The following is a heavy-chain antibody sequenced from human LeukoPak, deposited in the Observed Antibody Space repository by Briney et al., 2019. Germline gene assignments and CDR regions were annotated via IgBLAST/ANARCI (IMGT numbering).Heavy chain of an antibody. CDR3: ANGYYYGSGSYYKEAFDI. D-gene: IGHD3-10*01. Sequence: PGGSLRLSCAASGFTFSNYGMHWVRQAPVKGLEWVVVISYDGSNKYYADSVKGRFTISRDNSKNTLYLQMNSLRAEDTAVYYCANGYYYGSGSYYKEAFDIWGQGTMVTVSS. CDR1: GFTFSNYG. J-gene: IGHJ3*02. CDR2: ISYDGSNK. V-gene: IGHV3-30*18.